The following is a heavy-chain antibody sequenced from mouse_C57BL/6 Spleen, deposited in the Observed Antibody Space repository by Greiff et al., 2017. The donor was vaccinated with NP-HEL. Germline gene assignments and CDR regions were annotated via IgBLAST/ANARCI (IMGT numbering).Heavy chain of an antibody. CDR1: GFNIKDDY. V-gene: IGHV14-4*01. D-gene: IGHD1-1*01. CDR3: TTLDTTVVAPYAMDY. CDR2: IDPENGDT. Sequence: VQLQQSGAELVRPGASVKLSCTASGFNIKDDYMHWVKQRPEQGLEWIGWIDPENGDTEYASKFQGKATITADTSSNTAYLPLSSLTSEDTAVYYCTTLDTTVVAPYAMDYWGQGPSVTVSS. J-gene: IGHJ4*01.